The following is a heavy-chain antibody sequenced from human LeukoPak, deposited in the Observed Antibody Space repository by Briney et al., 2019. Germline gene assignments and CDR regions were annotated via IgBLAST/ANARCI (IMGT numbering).Heavy chain of an antibody. CDR2: ISSSSSYI. CDR1: GFTFSDYT. J-gene: IGHJ4*02. V-gene: IGHV3-21*01. Sequence: GGSLRLSCAASGFTFSDYTMNWVRQAPGKGLEWVSSISSSSSYIYFANSVRGRFTIYRDNAKTSLYLQMNRLRAEDTAVYYCAKDSPSRTATTEVPVDYWGQGTLVTVSS. CDR3: AKDSPSRTATTEVPVDY. D-gene: IGHD5-24*01.